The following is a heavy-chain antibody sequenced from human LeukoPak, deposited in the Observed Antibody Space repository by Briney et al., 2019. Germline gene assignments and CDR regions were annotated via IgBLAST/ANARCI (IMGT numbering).Heavy chain of an antibody. D-gene: IGHD4-23*01. J-gene: IGHJ5*02. CDR3: ARLQSGGNNGS. CDR1: GGSISRSSYY. CDR2: IYYGGST. Sequence: SETLSLTCTVSGGSISRSSYYWGWIRQPPGKGLEWIGNIYYGGSTYYNPSLKSRVTISVDTSKNHFSLKLSSVTAADTAVYYCARLQSGGNNGSWGQGKLVTVSS. V-gene: IGHV4-39*02.